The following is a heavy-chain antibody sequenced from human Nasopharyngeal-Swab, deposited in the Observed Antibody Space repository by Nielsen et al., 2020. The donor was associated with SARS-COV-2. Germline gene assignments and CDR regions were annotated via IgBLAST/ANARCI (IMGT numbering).Heavy chain of an antibody. D-gene: IGHD4-23*01. CDR1: GFTFSSYA. J-gene: IGHJ6*03. CDR3: ATGSTTVVTPEYYYYMDV. Sequence: GGSLRLSCSASGFTFSSYAMHWVRQAPGKGLEYVSAISSNGGSTYYADSVKGRFTISRDNSKNTLYLQMSSLRAEDTAVYYCATGSTTVVTPEYYYYMDVWGKGTTVTVSS. V-gene: IGHV3-64D*06. CDR2: ISSNGGST.